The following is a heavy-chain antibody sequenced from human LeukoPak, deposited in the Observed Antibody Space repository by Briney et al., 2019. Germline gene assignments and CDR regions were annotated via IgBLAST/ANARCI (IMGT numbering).Heavy chain of an antibody. CDR1: GGSISSYY. V-gene: IGHV4-59*01. CDR2: IYYSGST. D-gene: IGHD3-22*01. CDR3: ARVEPYYDSSGYYYRVGWFDP. Sequence: SETLSLTCTVSGGSISSYYWSWIRQPPGKGLEWIGYIYYSGSTNYNPSLKSRVTISVDTSKNQFSLKLSSVTAAGTAVYYCARVEPYYDSSGYYYRVGWFDPWGQGTLVTVSS. J-gene: IGHJ5*02.